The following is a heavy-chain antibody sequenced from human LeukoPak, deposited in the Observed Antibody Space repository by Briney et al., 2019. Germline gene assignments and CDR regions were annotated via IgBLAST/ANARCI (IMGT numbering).Heavy chain of an antibody. D-gene: IGHD3-22*01. Sequence: HPGGSLRLSCAASGFTFRNFWMSWVRQAPGKGLEWLANVRQDGSETYYLDSVKGRFTISRDNAKNSLYLEMNSLGGEDTAVYYCTTSDESSGTNWGQGTLVTVSS. CDR1: GFTFRNFW. J-gene: IGHJ4*02. CDR3: TTSDESSGTN. V-gene: IGHV3-7*01. CDR2: VRQDGSET.